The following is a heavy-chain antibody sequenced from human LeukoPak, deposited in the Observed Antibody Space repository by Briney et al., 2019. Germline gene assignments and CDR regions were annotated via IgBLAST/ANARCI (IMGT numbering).Heavy chain of an antibody. CDR1: GGTFSSYA. V-gene: IGHV1-69*01. Sequence: ASVKVSCKASGGTFSSYAISWVRQAPEQRLEWMGGIIPIFGTANYAQKLQGRVPNTADESTSTAYMELSSLRSEDTAVYYCARGRGGNRSTYYYYYYMDVWGKGTTVTVSS. J-gene: IGHJ6*03. D-gene: IGHD4-23*01. CDR2: IIPIFGTA. CDR3: ARGRGGNRSTYYYYYYMDV.